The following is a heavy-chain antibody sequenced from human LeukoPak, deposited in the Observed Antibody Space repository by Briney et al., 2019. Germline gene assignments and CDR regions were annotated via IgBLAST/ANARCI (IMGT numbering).Heavy chain of an antibody. CDR3: ASQTTVTTFPAFDI. J-gene: IGHJ3*02. CDR1: GYRFTSYW. CDR2: IYPGDSDT. Sequence: GEALKISFKGPGYRFTSYWIGWVRPMPGKGLEWMGIIYPGDSDTRYSPSFQGQATISADKSISTAYLQWSSLKASDTAVYYCASQTTVTTFPAFDIWGQGAMVTVSS. D-gene: IGHD4-17*01. V-gene: IGHV5-51*01.